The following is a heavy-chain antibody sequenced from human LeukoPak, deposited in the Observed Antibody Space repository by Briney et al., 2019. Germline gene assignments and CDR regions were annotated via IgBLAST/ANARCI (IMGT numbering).Heavy chain of an antibody. J-gene: IGHJ3*02. V-gene: IGHV3-74*01. CDR2: INSGGTVT. CDR3: ARESSYCSSTSCDAFDI. Sequence: GGSLRLSCAASGFTFSDFWMHWVRQAPGKGLVWVSRINSGGTVTNYADSVKGRLTISRDNAKNTLYLQMNSLRAEDTAVYYCARESSYCSSTSCDAFDIWGQGTMVTVSS. D-gene: IGHD2-2*01. CDR1: GFTFSDFW.